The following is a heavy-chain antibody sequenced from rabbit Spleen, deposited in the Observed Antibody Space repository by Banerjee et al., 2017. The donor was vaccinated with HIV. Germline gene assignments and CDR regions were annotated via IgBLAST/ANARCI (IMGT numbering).Heavy chain of an antibody. CDR3: ARNYVNAFDP. V-gene: IGHV1S45*01. Sequence: LEESGGGLVKPGGTLTLTCTVSGFSFSSNWICWVRQAPGKGLEWIACIDTNNGDTDYANWPKGRFTISKTSSTTVTLQMTSLTAADTATYFCARNYVNAFDPWGPGTLVTVS. CDR2: IDTNNGDT. J-gene: IGHJ2*01. D-gene: IGHD1-1*01. CDR1: GFSFSSNW.